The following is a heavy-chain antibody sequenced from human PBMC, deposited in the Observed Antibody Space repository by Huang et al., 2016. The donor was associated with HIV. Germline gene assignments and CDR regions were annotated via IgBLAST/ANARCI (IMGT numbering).Heavy chain of an antibody. J-gene: IGHJ4*02. CDR2: IYSDDST. D-gene: IGHD1-26*01. CDR3: AAQWELRGGVDF. CDR1: GFTVSSNY. Sequence: EVQLVESGGGLIQPGGSLRLSCAASGFTVSSNYMSWVRQAPGKWLELVSFIYSDDSTDFADSVKGRFTISRDNSKNTLYLQMNSLRAEDTAVYYCAAQWELRGGVDFWGQGTLVTVSS. V-gene: IGHV3-53*01.